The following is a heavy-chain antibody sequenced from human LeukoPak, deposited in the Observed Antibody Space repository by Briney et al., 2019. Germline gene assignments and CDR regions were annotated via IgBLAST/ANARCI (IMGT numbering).Heavy chain of an antibody. CDR1: GYTFTSYD. CDR3: ARGFFDGSGSSNWFDP. D-gene: IGHD3-10*01. Sequence: ASVKVSCKASGYTFTSYDINWVRQATGQGLEWMGWMNPNSGNTGYAQKFQGRVTMTRNTSISTAYMELSSLRSEDTAVYYCARGFFDGSGSSNWFDPWSQGTLVTVSS. V-gene: IGHV1-8*01. CDR2: MNPNSGNT. J-gene: IGHJ5*02.